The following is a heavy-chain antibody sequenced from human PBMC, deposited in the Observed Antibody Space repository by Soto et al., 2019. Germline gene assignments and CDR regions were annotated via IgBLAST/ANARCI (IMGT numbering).Heavy chain of an antibody. CDR1: GGTFSSYA. V-gene: IGHV1-69*12. D-gene: IGHD5-12*01. Sequence: QVQLVQSGAEVKKPGSSVKVSCKASGGTFSSYAISWVRQAPGHGLEWMGGIIPIFGTANYAQKFQGRITITADESTSTAYMEVSSLRSEDTAVDYCERGGYSVYGVFDYWGQGTLVTVSS. J-gene: IGHJ4*02. CDR3: ERGGYSVYGVFDY. CDR2: IIPIFGTA.